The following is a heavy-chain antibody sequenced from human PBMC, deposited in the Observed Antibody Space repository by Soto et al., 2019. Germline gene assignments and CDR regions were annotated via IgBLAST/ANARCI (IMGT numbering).Heavy chain of an antibody. V-gene: IGHV4-34*01. CDR1: GGSFSGYY. D-gene: IGHD6-13*01. CDR2: INHSGST. J-gene: IGHJ4*02. CDR3: ARGEAAGTEYYFDY. Sequence: QVQLQQWGAGLLKPSETLSLTCAVYGGSFSGYYWSWIRQPPGKGLEWIGEINHSGSTNYNPSLKSRVTISVDTSTNQFSLKLSSVTAADTAVYYCARGEAAGTEYYFDYWGQGTLVTVSS.